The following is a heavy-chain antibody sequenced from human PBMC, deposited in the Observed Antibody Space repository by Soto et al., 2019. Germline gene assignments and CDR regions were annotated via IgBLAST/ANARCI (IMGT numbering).Heavy chain of an antibody. CDR1: GFTFSSYW. Sequence: SGGSLRLSCAASGFTFSSYWMHWVRQAPGKGLVWVSRINSDGSSTSYADSVKGRFTISRDNAKNTLYLQMNSLRAEDTAVYYCARKRNLYDSSGYYYGWFDPWGQGTLVTVSS. J-gene: IGHJ5*02. V-gene: IGHV3-74*01. CDR2: INSDGSST. CDR3: ARKRNLYDSSGYYYGWFDP. D-gene: IGHD3-22*01.